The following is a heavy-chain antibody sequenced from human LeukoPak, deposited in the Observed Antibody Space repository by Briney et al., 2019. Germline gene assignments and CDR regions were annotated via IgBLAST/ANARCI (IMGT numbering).Heavy chain of an antibody. CDR1: GGSISSSSYY. CDR3: ARRIFGVVI. Sequence: SETLSLTCTVSGGSISSSSYYWGWIRQPPGKGLEWIGSIYYSGSTYYNPSLKGRVTISVDTSKNQFSLKLSSVTAADTAVYYCARRIFGVVIWGQGTLVTVSS. V-gene: IGHV4-39*01. J-gene: IGHJ4*02. CDR2: IYYSGST. D-gene: IGHD3-3*01.